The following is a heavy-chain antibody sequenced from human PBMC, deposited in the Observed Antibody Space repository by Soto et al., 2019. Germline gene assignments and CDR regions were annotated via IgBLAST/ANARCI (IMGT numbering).Heavy chain of an antibody. J-gene: IGHJ4*02. CDR1: GFTFSSYW. V-gene: IGHV3-74*01. CDR2: IKSDGSNI. D-gene: IGHD3-10*01. CDR3: ARGGFSGSGSFIQGDY. Sequence: EVQLVESGGGLVQPGGSLRLSCAASGFTFSSYWMHWVRQAPGKGLVWVSRIKSDGSNINYADSVKGRFTISRDNAKNTLYRQMNSLRAEDPAISYCARGGFSGSGSFIQGDYWGQGTLVTVSS.